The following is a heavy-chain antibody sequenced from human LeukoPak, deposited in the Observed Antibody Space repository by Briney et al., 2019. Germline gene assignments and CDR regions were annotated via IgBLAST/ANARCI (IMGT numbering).Heavy chain of an antibody. CDR1: GFTFSSYA. Sequence: PGGSLRLSCAASGFTFSSYAMSWVRQAPGKGLEWVSAISGSGGSTYYADSVKGRFTISRDNSKNTLYLQVNSLRAEDTAVYYCAKRRLGRDGYSRAPFDYWGQGTLVTVSS. CDR2: ISGSGGST. V-gene: IGHV3-23*01. CDR3: AKRRLGRDGYSRAPFDY. J-gene: IGHJ4*02. D-gene: IGHD5-24*01.